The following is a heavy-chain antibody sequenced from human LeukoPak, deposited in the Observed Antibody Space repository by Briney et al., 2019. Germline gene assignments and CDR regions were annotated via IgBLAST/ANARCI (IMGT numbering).Heavy chain of an antibody. CDR1: GFTFSSYA. CDR3: AKDATGIAAAGDAFDI. CDR2: ISGSGGST. V-gene: IGHV3-23*01. D-gene: IGHD6-13*01. J-gene: IGHJ3*02. Sequence: GGSLRLSCAASGFTFSSYAMSWVRQAPGKGLEWVSAISGSGGSTYYADSVKGRFTISRDNSKNTLYLQMNSLRAEDTAVYYCAKDATGIAAAGDAFDIWGQGTMVTVSS.